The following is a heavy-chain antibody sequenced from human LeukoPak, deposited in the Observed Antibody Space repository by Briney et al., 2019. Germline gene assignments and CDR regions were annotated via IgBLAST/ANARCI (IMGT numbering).Heavy chain of an antibody. CDR3: ARGSSGPPSFDY. CDR1: GGSISSYY. CDR2: IYYSGST. V-gene: IGHV4-59*01. J-gene: IGHJ4*02. Sequence: SETLSLTCTVSGGSISSYYWSWIRQPPGKGLEWIGYIYYSGSTSYNPSLKSRVTISVDTSENQFSLKLSSVTAADTAVYYCARGSSGPPSFDYWGQGTLVTVSS. D-gene: IGHD3-22*01.